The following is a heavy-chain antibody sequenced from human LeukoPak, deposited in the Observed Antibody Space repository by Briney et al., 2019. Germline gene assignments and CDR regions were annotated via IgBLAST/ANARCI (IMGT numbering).Heavy chain of an antibody. CDR3: ARTPKRYCSSTSCQLADIAGMDV. CDR1: VGSISGYY. V-gene: IGHV4-4*09. D-gene: IGHD2-2*01. J-gene: IGHJ6*03. CDR2: IYTSGST. Sequence: PSETLSVTCTVSVGSISGYYWSWIRQPPGKGLEWIGYIYTSGSTNYNPSLNSRVTISVDTTKNQSSLKLSSVTAADTAEYYCARTPKRYCSSTSCQLADIAGMDVWGKGTTVTVSS.